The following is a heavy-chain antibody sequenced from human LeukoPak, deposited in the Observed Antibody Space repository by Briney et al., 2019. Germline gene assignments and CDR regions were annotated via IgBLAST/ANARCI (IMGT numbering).Heavy chain of an antibody. D-gene: IGHD1-1*01. Sequence: SETLSLTCTVSGGSISGYYWTWIRQPPGKGLEYIGYIYYSGSTNHNPSLKSRVTISVDTSKNQFSLKLSSATAADTAVYYCARGRYTFYYWGQGTLVTVSS. CDR2: IYYSGST. V-gene: IGHV4-59*01. CDR3: ARGRYTFYY. CDR1: GGSISGYY. J-gene: IGHJ4*02.